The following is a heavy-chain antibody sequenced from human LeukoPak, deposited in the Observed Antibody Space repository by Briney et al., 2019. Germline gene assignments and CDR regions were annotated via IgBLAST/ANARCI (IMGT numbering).Heavy chain of an antibody. V-gene: IGHV4-30-2*01. CDR2: IYHSGST. CDR3: ATLLHRAYSHSNFDY. D-gene: IGHD2-21*01. CDR1: GGSISSGGYY. J-gene: IGHJ4*02. Sequence: SETLSLTCTVSGGSISSGGYYWSWIRQPPGKGLEWIGYIYHSGSTYYNPSLKSRVTISVDRSKNQFSLKLSSVTAADTAVYYCATLLHRAYSHSNFDYWGQGTLVTVSS.